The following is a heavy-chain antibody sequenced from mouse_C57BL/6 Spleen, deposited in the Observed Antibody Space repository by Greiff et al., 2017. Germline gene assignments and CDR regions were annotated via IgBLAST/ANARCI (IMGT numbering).Heavy chain of an antibody. D-gene: IGHD2-1*01. V-gene: IGHV1-82*01. CDR2: IYPGDGDT. J-gene: IGHJ4*01. CDR3: ARDGNEDMDY. CDR1: GYAFSSSW. Sequence: VKLQESGPELVKPGASVKISCKASGYAFSSSWMNWVKQRPGKGLEWIGRIYPGDGDTNYNGKFKGKATLTADKSSSTAYMQLSSLTSEDSAVYFCARDGNEDMDYWGQGTSVTVSS.